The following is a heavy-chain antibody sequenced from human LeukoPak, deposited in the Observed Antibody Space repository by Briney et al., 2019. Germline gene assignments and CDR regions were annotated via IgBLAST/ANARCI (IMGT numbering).Heavy chain of an antibody. Sequence: PSQTLSLTCTVSGGSIGSGVYYWSWVRQSPGKGLEWIGNIYYSGSAYYNPSLKSRVSISVDTSKNQYSLKLRSVTAADTAVYYCGRDDGDYSSPYWYFDLWGRGTLVSVSS. CDR1: GGSIGSGVYY. CDR3: GRDDGDYSSPYWYFDL. CDR2: IYYSGSA. J-gene: IGHJ2*01. V-gene: IGHV4-30-4*01. D-gene: IGHD4-17*01.